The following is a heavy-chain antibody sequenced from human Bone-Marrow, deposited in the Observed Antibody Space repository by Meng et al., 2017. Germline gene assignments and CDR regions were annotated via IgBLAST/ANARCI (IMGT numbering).Heavy chain of an antibody. CDR3: TRGNGWAVDY. J-gene: IGHJ4*02. CDR1: GFTFGDYA. D-gene: IGHD6-19*01. CDR2: IRSKAYGGTT. V-gene: IGHV3-49*04. Sequence: GGSLRLSCTVSGFTFGDYAMTWVRQAPGKGLEWVGFIRSKAYGGTTEYAASVKGRFTISRDDSKSIAYLQMNSLKTEDTAVYYCTRGNGWAVDYWGQGTLVTVSS.